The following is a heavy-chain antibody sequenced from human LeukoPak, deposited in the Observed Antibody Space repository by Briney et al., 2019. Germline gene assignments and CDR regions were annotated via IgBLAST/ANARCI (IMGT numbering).Heavy chain of an antibody. CDR2: IYYSGST. CDR1: GGSISSSSYY. Sequence: SETLSLTCTVSGGSISSSSYYWDWIRQPPGKGLEWIGSIYYSGSTYYNPSLKSRVTISVDTSKNQFSLKLSSVTAADTAVYYCARAPRGDGYDFDYWGQGTLVTVSS. V-gene: IGHV4-39*07. J-gene: IGHJ4*02. D-gene: IGHD5-12*01. CDR3: ARAPRGDGYDFDY.